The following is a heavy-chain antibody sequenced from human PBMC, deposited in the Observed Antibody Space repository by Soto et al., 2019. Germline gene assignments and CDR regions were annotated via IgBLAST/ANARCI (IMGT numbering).Heavy chain of an antibody. CDR2: IIPIFGSA. V-gene: IGHV1-69*13. J-gene: IGHJ5*02. D-gene: IGHD5-12*01. CDR3: ARGAEMATIRSNWFDH. CDR1: GGIFNSYG. Sequence: SVKVSCKTSGGIFNSYGIIWVRQAPGQGLEWMGGIIPIFGSASYAQKFQGRVTITADESASTVYMKSSSLRSEDTAVYFCARGAEMATIRSNWFDHWGQGTLVTVSS.